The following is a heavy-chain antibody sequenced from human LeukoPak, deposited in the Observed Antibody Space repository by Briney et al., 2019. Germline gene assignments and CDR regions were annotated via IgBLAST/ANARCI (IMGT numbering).Heavy chain of an antibody. CDR2: IYYSGTT. V-gene: IGHV4-39*01. CDR1: GGSISSSSYY. D-gene: IGHD4-11*01. Sequence: TSETLSLTCSVSGGSISSSSYYWNWIRQPPGKGLEWVGSIYYSGTTYYNSSLKSRVTISEDTSKNRFSLKLSSVTAADRAVYYCARRDYSNYNNWFDPWGQGTLVTVSS. CDR3: ARRDYSNYNNWFDP. J-gene: IGHJ5*02.